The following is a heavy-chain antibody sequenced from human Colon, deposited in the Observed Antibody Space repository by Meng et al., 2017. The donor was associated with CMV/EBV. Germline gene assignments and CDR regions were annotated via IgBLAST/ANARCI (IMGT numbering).Heavy chain of an antibody. V-gene: IGHV1-18*01. J-gene: IGHJ6*02. CDR2: ISTYNGNT. CDR1: GYSFTSYG. Sequence: ASVKVSCKASGYSFTSYGINWVRQAPGQGLEWMGWISTYNGNTYYAQNLQGRVTMTRDSSIGTAYMELSGLRSEDTAVYYCARVRLAAAGSEPFSIWGQGTTVTVSS. CDR3: ARVRLAAAGSEPFSI. D-gene: IGHD6-13*01.